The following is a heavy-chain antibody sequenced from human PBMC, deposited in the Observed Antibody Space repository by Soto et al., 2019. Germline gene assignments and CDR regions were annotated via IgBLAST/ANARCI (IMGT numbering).Heavy chain of an antibody. J-gene: IGHJ5*02. CDR1: GASIYNGGYF. D-gene: IGHD2-15*01. V-gene: IGHV4-30-4*01. Sequence: SETLSLTCSVSGASIYNGGYFWSWIRQSPGKGLEWIGHIHNSGSPYNNPSLKSRVTISADTSKNQFSLQLNSVTPEDTAVYYCARARKDPELYCSGGSCYNWFDPWGQGTLVTVSS. CDR2: IHNSGSP. CDR3: ARARKDPELYCSGGSCYNWFDP.